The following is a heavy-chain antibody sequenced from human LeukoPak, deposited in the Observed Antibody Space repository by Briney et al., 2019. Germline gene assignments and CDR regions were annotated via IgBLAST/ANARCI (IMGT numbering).Heavy chain of an antibody. CDR1: GFTFDDYG. D-gene: IGHD5-12*01. J-gene: IGHJ4*02. Sequence: GGSLRLSCAASGFTFDDYGMSWVRQAPGKGLEWVSGINWNGGSTGYADSVKGRFTISRDNAKNSLYLQMNSLRAEDTAVYYCARGVQWLRWYYFDYWGQGTLVTVSS. CDR2: INWNGGST. V-gene: IGHV3-20*04. CDR3: ARGVQWLRWYYFDY.